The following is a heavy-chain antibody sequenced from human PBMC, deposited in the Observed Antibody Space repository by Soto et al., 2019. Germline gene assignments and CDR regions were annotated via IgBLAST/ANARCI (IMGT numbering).Heavy chain of an antibody. CDR3: AREGGFSSSFYYYED. J-gene: IGHJ4*02. Sequence: ASVKVSCKTSGYTFITSTIHWLRQAPGQRLEWMGWINPGTGNTQISQTFQGRVTLTRDTHASTAYLELRSLTFEDTAVFYCAREGGFSSSFYYYEDWGQGTLVTVSS. V-gene: IGHV1-3*01. CDR1: GYTFITST. CDR2: INPGTGNT. D-gene: IGHD6-19*01.